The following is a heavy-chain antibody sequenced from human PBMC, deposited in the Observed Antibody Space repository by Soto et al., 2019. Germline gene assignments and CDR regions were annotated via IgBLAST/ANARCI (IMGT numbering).Heavy chain of an antibody. CDR2: IYYSGST. D-gene: IGHD6-6*01. CDR3: ASGSRGSSAFDI. J-gene: IGHJ3*02. CDR1: GGSISSYY. Sequence: SETLSLTCTVSGGSISSYYWSWIRQPPGKGLEWIGYIYYSGSTNYNPSLKSRVTISVDTAKNQFSLKLSSVTAAATAVYYCASGSRGSSAFDIWGQGTMVTVSS. V-gene: IGHV4-59*01.